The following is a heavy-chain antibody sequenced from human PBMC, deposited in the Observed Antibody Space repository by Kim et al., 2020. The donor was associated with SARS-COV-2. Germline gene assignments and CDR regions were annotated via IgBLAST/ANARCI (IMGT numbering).Heavy chain of an antibody. V-gene: IGHV5-10-1*01. Sequence: GESLKISCKGSGYSFTSYWISWVRQMPGKGLEWMGRIDPSDSYTNYSPSFQGHVTISADKSISTAYLQWSSLKASDTAMYYCARGWFILEPAAIFDAFDIWGQGTMVTVSS. CDR1: GYSFTSYW. CDR2: IDPSDSYT. J-gene: IGHJ3*02. D-gene: IGHD2-2*01. CDR3: ARGWFILEPAAIFDAFDI.